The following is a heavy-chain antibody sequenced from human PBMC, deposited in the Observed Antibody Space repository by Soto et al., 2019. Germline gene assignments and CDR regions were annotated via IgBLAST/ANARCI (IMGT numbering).Heavy chain of an antibody. CDR2: ISGSGGST. Sequence: EVQLLESGGGLVQPGGSLRLSCAASGFTFSSYAMSWVRQAPGKGLEWVSAISGSGGSTYYADSVKGRFTISRDNSKNTLYLQMNSLRAEDTAVYYCAQASGWFVEFDYWGQGTLVTVSS. CDR1: GFTFSSYA. J-gene: IGHJ4*02. D-gene: IGHD3-10*01. V-gene: IGHV3-23*01. CDR3: AQASGWFVEFDY.